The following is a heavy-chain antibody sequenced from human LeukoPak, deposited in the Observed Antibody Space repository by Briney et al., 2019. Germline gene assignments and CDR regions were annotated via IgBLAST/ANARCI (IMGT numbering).Heavy chain of an antibody. Sequence: PGGSLRLSCAASGFTFSDYYMSWIRQAPGKGLEWVSYISSSGSTIYYADSVKGRFTISRDNAKNSLYLQMNSLRAEDTAVYYCARGPPYYDILTGERAYYYYYGMDVWGQGTTVTVS. CDR3: ARGPPYYDILTGERAYYYYYGMDV. V-gene: IGHV3-11*01. J-gene: IGHJ6*02. CDR2: ISSSGSTI. CDR1: GFTFSDYY. D-gene: IGHD3-9*01.